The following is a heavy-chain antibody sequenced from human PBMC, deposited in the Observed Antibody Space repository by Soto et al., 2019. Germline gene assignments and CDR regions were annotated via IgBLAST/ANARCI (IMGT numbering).Heavy chain of an antibody. D-gene: IGHD5-12*01. CDR3: AVLREMATILFDY. J-gene: IGHJ4*02. CDR2: IVVGSGNT. V-gene: IGHV1-58*01. CDR1: GFTFTSSA. Sequence: QMQRVQSGPEVKKPGTSVKVSCKASGFTFTSSAVQWVRQARGQRLEWIGWIVVGSGNTNYAQKFQERVTITRDMSTSTAYMELSSLRSEDTAVYYCAVLREMATILFDYWGQGTLVTVSS.